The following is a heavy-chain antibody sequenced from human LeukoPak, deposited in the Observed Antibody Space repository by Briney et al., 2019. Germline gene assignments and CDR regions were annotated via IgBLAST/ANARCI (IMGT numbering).Heavy chain of an antibody. V-gene: IGHV5-51*01. D-gene: IGHD6-25*01. CDR3: ATIAAATSEY. CDR1: GYSFTNYW. Sequence: GESLKISCKGSGYSFTNYWIGWVRQMPGKGLEWMGIIYPGDSDTRYIPSFQGQVTISADTSISTAYLQWSSLKTSDTAMYYCATIAAATSEYWGQGTLVTVSS. CDR2: IYPGDSDT. J-gene: IGHJ4*02.